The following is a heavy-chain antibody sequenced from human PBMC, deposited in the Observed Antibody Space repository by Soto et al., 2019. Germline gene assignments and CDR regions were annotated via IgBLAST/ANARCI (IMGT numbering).Heavy chain of an antibody. V-gene: IGHV4-59*01. CDR2: IYYSGST. CDR3: ARFTGISGYSYGYWFDP. CDR1: GGSISSYY. J-gene: IGHJ5*02. Sequence: SETLSLTCTVSGGSISSYYWSWIRQPPGKGLEWIGYIYYSGSTNYNPSLKSRVTISVDTSKNQFSLKLSSVTAADTAVYYCARFTGISGYSYGYWFDPWGQGTLVTVSS. D-gene: IGHD5-18*01.